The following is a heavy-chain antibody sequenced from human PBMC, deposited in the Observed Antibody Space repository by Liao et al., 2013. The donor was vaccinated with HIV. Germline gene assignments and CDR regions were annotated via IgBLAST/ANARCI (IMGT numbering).Heavy chain of an antibody. Sequence: QVELQESGPGLVKPSETLSLTCTVSGGSISSYYWNWIRLPAGKGLEWIGRIYTSGSTNYNPSLKSRVTMSLDTSRNQFSLKLKSMTAIDTALYYCARDPIRGVISNWYFDLWGRGTLVTVSS. CDR1: GGSISSYY. CDR2: IYTSGST. D-gene: IGHD3-10*01. V-gene: IGHV4-4*07. J-gene: IGHJ2*01. CDR3: ARDPIRGVISNWYFDL.